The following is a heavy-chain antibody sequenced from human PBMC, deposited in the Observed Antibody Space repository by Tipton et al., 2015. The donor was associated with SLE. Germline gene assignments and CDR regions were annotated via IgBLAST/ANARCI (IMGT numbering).Heavy chain of an antibody. CDR1: GGSISSYY. CDR3: ARGNGWSYYYYGMDV. V-gene: IGHV4-59*01. D-gene: IGHD6-19*01. CDR2: IYYSGST. J-gene: IGHJ6*02. Sequence: LRLSCTASGGSISSYYWSWIRQPPGKGLEWIGYIYYSGSTNYNPSLKSRVTISVDTSKNQFSLKPSSVTAADTAVYYCARGNGWSYYYYGMDVWGQGTTVTVSS.